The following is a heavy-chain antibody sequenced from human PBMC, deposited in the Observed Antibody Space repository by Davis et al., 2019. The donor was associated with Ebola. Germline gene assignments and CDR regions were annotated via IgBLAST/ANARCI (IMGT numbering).Heavy chain of an antibody. J-gene: IGHJ4*02. CDR3: AKEALSIATAGVLDY. D-gene: IGHD6-13*01. V-gene: IGHV3-23*01. Sequence: GESLKISCAASGFTFSSYAMSWVRQAPGKGLEWVSAISGSGGSTYYADSVKGRFTISRDNSKNTLYLQMNSLRAEDTAVYYCAKEALSIATAGVLDYWGQGTLVTVSS. CDR1: GFTFSSYA. CDR2: ISGSGGST.